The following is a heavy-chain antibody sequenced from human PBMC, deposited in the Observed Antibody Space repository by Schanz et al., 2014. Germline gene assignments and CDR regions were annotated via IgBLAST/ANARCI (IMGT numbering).Heavy chain of an antibody. CDR2: ISTGGGNT. V-gene: IGHV3-23*01. D-gene: IGHD3-3*01. Sequence: EVQLLESGGGLVQPGGSLRLSCAASGFTFSSYAMTWVRQAPGKGLEWVSAISTGGGNTYYTDSVKGRFTISRDNSRNTLYLQINSLRVEDTAVYYCARFLARYQYYGVDVWGQGTTVIVSS. CDR1: GFTFSSYA. CDR3: ARFLARYQYYGVDV. J-gene: IGHJ6*02.